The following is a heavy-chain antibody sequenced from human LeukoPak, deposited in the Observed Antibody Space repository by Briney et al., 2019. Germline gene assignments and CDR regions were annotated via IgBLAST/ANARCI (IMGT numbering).Heavy chain of an antibody. V-gene: IGHV3-23*01. CDR2: ISGRGDST. CDR3: AKLPDIVLVVYAWYFDL. D-gene: IGHD2-8*02. J-gene: IGHJ2*01. Sequence: GGSLRLSCAASGATFSDYAMSWVRQAPGKGLEWVSDISGRGDSTYYADSVKGRFTISRDKSKNTVYLQMNSLRAEDTAVYYCAKLPDIVLVVYAWYFDLWGRGTLVTVSS. CDR1: GATFSDYA.